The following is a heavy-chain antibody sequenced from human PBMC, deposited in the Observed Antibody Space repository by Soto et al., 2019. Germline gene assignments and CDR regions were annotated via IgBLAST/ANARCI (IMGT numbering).Heavy chain of an antibody. V-gene: IGHV3-23*01. CDR3: AKGHYGSGSPYWYFDL. D-gene: IGHD3-10*01. CDR1: GFTFSSYA. J-gene: IGHJ2*01. Sequence: GGSLRLSCAASGFTFSSYAMSWVHQAPGKGLEWVSAISGSGGSTYYADSVKGRFTISRDNSKNTLYLQMNSLRAEDTAVYYCAKGHYGSGSPYWYFDLWGRGTLVTVSS. CDR2: ISGSGGST.